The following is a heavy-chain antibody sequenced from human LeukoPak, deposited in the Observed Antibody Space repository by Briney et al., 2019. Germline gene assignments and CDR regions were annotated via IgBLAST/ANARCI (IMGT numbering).Heavy chain of an antibody. V-gene: IGHV3-33*06. Sequence: GGSLRLSCAASGFTFSSYGMHWVRQAPGKGLEWVAVIWYDGSNKYYADSVKGRLTISRDNSKNTLYLQMNSLRAEDTAVYYCAKEQRWLQAELGYWGQGTLVTVSS. CDR3: AKEQRWLQAELGY. J-gene: IGHJ4*02. D-gene: IGHD5-24*01. CDR1: GFTFSSYG. CDR2: IWYDGSNK.